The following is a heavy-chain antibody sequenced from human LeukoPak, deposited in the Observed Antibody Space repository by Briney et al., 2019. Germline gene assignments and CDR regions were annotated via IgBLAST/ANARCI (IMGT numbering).Heavy chain of an antibody. Sequence: ASVKVSCKASGYTFTSYGISWVRQAPGQGLEWMGWISAYNGNTNYAQKLQGRVTMTTDTSTSTAYMELSSLRSEDTAVYYCARVVTDNWNYVDRAFDIWGQGTMVTVSS. V-gene: IGHV1-18*01. CDR3: ARVVTDNWNYVDRAFDI. CDR1: GYTFTSYG. D-gene: IGHD1-7*01. J-gene: IGHJ3*02. CDR2: ISAYNGNT.